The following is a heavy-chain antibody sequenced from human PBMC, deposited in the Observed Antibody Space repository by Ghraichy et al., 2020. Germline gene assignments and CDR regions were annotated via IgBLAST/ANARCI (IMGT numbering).Heavy chain of an antibody. Sequence: ASVKVSCKASGYTFTGYYMHWVRQAPGQGLEWMGWINPNSGGTNYAQKFQGRVTMTRDTSISTAYMELSRLRSDDTAVYYCAIDSGSTSCGAFDIWGQGTMVTVSS. CDR1: GYTFTGYY. CDR3: AIDSGSTSCGAFDI. D-gene: IGHD2-2*01. CDR2: INPNSGGT. J-gene: IGHJ3*02. V-gene: IGHV1-2*02.